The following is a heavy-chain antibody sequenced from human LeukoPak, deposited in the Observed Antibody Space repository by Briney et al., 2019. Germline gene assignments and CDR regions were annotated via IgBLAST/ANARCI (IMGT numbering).Heavy chain of an antibody. CDR3: AKGGITIPEEYFQH. D-gene: IGHD3-3*01. Sequence: GGSLRLSCAASGFTFSSYGMHWVRQAPGKGLEWVAVISYDGSNKYYADSVKGRFTISRDNSKNTLYLQMNSLRAEDTAVYYCAKGGITIPEEYFQHWGQGTLVTVSS. CDR2: ISYDGSNK. CDR1: GFTFSSYG. J-gene: IGHJ1*01. V-gene: IGHV3-30*18.